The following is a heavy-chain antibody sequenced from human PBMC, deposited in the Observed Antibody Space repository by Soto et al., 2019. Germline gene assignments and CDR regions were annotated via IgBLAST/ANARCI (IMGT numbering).Heavy chain of an antibody. Sequence: ASVKVSCKASGYTFTNYGVSWVRQAPGQGLECMGWISAYNGNSNYAPNLQGRVTMTTDTSRTTAYMELRTLRSDDTAVYYCARSYYDSSGYYTTIWAYWGQGTLVTVSS. D-gene: IGHD3-22*01. V-gene: IGHV1-18*01. CDR1: GYTFTNYG. CDR3: ARSYYDSSGYYTTIWAY. J-gene: IGHJ4*02. CDR2: ISAYNGNS.